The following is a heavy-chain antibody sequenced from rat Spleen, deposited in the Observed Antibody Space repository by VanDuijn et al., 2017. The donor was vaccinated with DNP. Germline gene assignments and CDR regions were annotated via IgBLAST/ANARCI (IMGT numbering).Heavy chain of an antibody. CDR3: ARWFNSGYYFDY. Sequence: EVQLVESGGDLVRPGRSLKLSCVASEFTFNNYWMTWFRQVPGKGLEWVASISSASGSTYYPDSAKGRFTISRDNAQNTLYLQMNSLRSEDTATYYCARWFNSGYYFDYWGQGVMVTVSS. J-gene: IGHJ2*01. V-gene: IGHV5-31*01. D-gene: IGHD4-3*01. CDR1: EFTFNNYW. CDR2: ISSASGST.